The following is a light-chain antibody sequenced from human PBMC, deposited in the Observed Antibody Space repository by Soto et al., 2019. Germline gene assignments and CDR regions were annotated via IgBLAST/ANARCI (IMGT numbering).Light chain of an antibody. V-gene: IGKV3-15*01. Sequence: EILLTQAPAILSASPGERVTLSCRASQSVTFNLAWYQQKPGQAPRLLIHTASTRATGIPARFSGSGSGTEFTLTISSLQSEDFAVYFCQQYANWPPHTFGQGTRVEVK. CDR3: QQYANWPPHT. CDR2: TAS. CDR1: QSVTFN. J-gene: IGKJ2*01.